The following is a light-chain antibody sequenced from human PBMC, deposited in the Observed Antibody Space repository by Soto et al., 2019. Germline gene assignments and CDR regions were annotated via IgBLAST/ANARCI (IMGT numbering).Light chain of an antibody. CDR3: AAWDGSLNGVL. CDR2: SNN. V-gene: IGLV1-44*01. CDR1: SSNIGTNT. J-gene: IGLJ2*01. Sequence: QSVLTQPPSASGTPGQRVTISCSGSSSNIGTNTVNWYQQLPGSAPNFLIYSNNQRPSGVPDRFSGSKSGTSASLAISGLQPDDEADYYCAAWDGSLNGVLFGGGTKVTVL.